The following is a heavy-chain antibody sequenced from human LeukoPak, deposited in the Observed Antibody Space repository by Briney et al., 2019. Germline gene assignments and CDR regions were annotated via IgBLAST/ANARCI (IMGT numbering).Heavy chain of an antibody. V-gene: IGHV5-51*01. CDR1: GYSFTSYW. Sequence: GVSLKISCKGSGYSFTSYWIGCVRQMLGKGLEWMGNMNPGDSDTRYSPSFQCQVTISADKSISTAYLQWSSLKASDTAMYYCARLNSFDEITDVGGEDYWGQGTLVTVSS. D-gene: IGHD1-1*01. J-gene: IGHJ4*02. CDR2: MNPGDSDT. CDR3: ARLNSFDEITDVGGEDY.